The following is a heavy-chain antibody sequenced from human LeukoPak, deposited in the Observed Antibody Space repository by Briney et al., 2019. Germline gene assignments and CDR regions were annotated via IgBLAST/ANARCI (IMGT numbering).Heavy chain of an antibody. J-gene: IGHJ4*02. D-gene: IGHD5-18*01. CDR1: GFTFSSYA. CDR3: TTGDAYTYGFAFDY. Sequence: GGSLRLSCAASGFTFSSYAMSWVRQAPGKGLEWVGRIKSKTDGGTTDYASPVKGRFTISRDDSKNTLYLQMNSLKTEDTAVYYCTTGDAYTYGFAFDYWGQGTLVTVSS. V-gene: IGHV3-15*01. CDR2: IKSKTDGGTT.